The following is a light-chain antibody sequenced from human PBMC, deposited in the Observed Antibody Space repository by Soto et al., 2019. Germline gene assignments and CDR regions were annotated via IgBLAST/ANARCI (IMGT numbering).Light chain of an antibody. CDR3: QQYGGSRWT. J-gene: IGKJ1*01. CDR2: AAS. V-gene: IGKV3-20*01. Sequence: EIVLTQSPGTLSLSPGEGATLSCRASQSVSSSYLAWYQQKPGQAPRLLIYAASSRATGIPDRFSGSGSGTDFTLSISRLEPEDFAVYYCQQYGGSRWTFGQGTKVEIK. CDR1: QSVSSSY.